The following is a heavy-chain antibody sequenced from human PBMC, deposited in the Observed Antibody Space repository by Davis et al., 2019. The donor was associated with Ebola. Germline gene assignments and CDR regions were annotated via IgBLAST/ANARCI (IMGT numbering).Heavy chain of an antibody. CDR3: ATVYCGGDCYSRSFDY. V-gene: IGHV1-24*01. CDR2: FDPEDGET. Sequence: ASVKVSCKVSGYTLTELSMHWVRQAPGKGLEWMGGFDPEDGETIYAQKFQGRVTMTEDTSTDTAYMELSSLRSEDTAVYYCATVYCGGDCYSRSFDYWGQGTLVTVSS. J-gene: IGHJ4*02. CDR1: GYTLTELS. D-gene: IGHD2-21*02.